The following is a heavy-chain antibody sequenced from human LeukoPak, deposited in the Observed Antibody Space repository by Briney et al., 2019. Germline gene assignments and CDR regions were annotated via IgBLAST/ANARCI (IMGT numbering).Heavy chain of an antibody. J-gene: IGHJ4*02. D-gene: IGHD2-21*02. Sequence: GGSLRLSCAASGFTFSSYGMHWVRQAPGKGLEWVAVIWYDGSNKYYADSVKGRFTISRDNSKNTLYLQMNSLRAEDTAVHYCARQKHIVVVTAILYLDYWGQGTLVTVSS. CDR1: GFTFSSYG. V-gene: IGHV3-33*01. CDR3: ARQKHIVVVTAILYLDY. CDR2: IWYDGSNK.